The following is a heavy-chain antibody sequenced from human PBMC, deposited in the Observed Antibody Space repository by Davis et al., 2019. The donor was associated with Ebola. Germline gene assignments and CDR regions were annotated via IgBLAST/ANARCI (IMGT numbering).Heavy chain of an antibody. D-gene: IGHD1-26*01. V-gene: IGHV7-4-1*02. J-gene: IGHJ4*02. CDR2: INTKTGNP. CDR3: AARSGSYYSGLGY. Sequence: AASVKVSCKASGYTFTTQAMTWVRQAPGQGLEWMGWINTKTGNPTYAQGFAGRFAFSVDTSVTTAYLQISNLKAADTAVYYCAARSGSYYSGLGYWGQGTLVTVSS. CDR1: GYTFTTQA.